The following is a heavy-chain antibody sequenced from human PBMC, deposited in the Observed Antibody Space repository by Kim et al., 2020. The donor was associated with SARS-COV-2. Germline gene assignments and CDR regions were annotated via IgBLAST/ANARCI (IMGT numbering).Heavy chain of an antibody. CDR1: GYTFTSYA. CDR3: ARDPTKLSFSWIPAAMGEGFDY. V-gene: IGHV1-3*01. D-gene: IGHD2-2*01. CDR2: INAGNGNT. J-gene: IGHJ4*02. Sequence: ASVKVSCKASGYTFTSYAMHWVRQAPGQRLEWMGWINAGNGNTKYSQKFQGRVTITRDTSASTAYMELSSLRSEDTAVYYCARDPTKLSFSWIPAAMGEGFDYWGQGTLVTVSS.